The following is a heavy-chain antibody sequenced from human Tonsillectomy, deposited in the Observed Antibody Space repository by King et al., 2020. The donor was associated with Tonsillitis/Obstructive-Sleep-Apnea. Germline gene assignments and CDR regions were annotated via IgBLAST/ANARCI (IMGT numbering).Heavy chain of an antibody. CDR2: IYYRGST. V-gene: IGHV4-39*01. D-gene: IGHD5-18*01. CDR1: GCSISSSRYY. CDR3: ASGVLRGYSYGYGY. Sequence: QLQESGPGLVKPSETLSLTCTFSGCSISSSRYYWGWIRQPPGKGLEWIGSIYYRGSTYYNPSLKSRVTISVDTSKNQFSLKLSSVTAADTAVYYCASGVLRGYSYGYGYWGQGTLVTVSS. J-gene: IGHJ4*02.